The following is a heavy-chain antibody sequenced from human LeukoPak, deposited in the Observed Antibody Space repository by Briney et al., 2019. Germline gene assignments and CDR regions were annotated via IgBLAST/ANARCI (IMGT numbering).Heavy chain of an antibody. CDR1: GGSFSGYY. CDR3: ARGAKYYYDSSGYFDY. J-gene: IGHJ4*02. CDR2: INHSGST. Sequence: SETLSLTCAVYGGSFSGYYWSWIRQPPGKGLEWIGEINHSGSTNYNPSLKSRVTISVDTSKNQFSLKLSSVTAADTAVYYCARGAKYYYDSSGYFDYWGQGTLVTVSS. V-gene: IGHV4-34*01. D-gene: IGHD3-22*01.